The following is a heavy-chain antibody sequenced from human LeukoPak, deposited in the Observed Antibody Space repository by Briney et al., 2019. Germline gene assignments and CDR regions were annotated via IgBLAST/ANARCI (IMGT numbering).Heavy chain of an antibody. J-gene: IGHJ4*02. D-gene: IGHD2-15*01. CDR3: ARGRGGD. Sequence: QAGGSLRLSYAASGFTVSSNYMRWVRQDPGKGTEWVSVMYRSGNTYSADATFYDDSVRGRSTISRDNSKNTLYLQMNSLRVEDTAFYYCARGRGGDWGQGALVTVSS. CDR2: MYRSGNT. V-gene: IGHV3-23*05. CDR1: GFTVSSNY.